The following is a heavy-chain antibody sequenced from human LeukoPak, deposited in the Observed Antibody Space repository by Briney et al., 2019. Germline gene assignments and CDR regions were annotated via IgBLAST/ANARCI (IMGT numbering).Heavy chain of an antibody. CDR3: AKGTYCSSTSCFVGVAGWFDP. J-gene: IGHJ5*02. CDR1: GFTFSSYA. Sequence: GGSLRLSCAASGFTFSSYALSWVRQAPGKGLEWVSGISGSGGSTYYAESAKGRFTISRDNSKNTLYLQMNSLRAEDTAIYFCAKGTYCSSTSCFVGVAGWFDPWGQGTLVTVSS. CDR2: ISGSGGST. D-gene: IGHD2-2*01. V-gene: IGHV3-23*01.